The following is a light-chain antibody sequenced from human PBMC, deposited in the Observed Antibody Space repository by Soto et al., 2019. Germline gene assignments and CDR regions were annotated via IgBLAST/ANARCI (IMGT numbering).Light chain of an antibody. V-gene: IGKV1-39*01. Sequence: DIQMTQCPSSVSASVGDRVSVTCRASQSVTIYLNWYQQKPGEAPNLLIFGASTLQSGVPSRFSGSGSGTDFTLTISSLQPEDFATYYCQQSYSAPWTFGQGTKVDI. CDR2: GAS. CDR3: QQSYSAPWT. J-gene: IGKJ1*01. CDR1: QSVTIY.